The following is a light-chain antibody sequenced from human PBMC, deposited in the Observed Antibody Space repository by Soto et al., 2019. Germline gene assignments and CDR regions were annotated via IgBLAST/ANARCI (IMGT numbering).Light chain of an antibody. V-gene: IGKV3-20*01. CDR1: QSISTTY. CDR2: GAS. Sequence: TQSPGTLSLSPVERVTLSCRASQSISTTYLAWYQHKPGQAPRLLIYGASSRATGIPDRFSGSGSGTDFTLTISRLEPEDFAVYYCQQSGGSTRTFGQGTKV. J-gene: IGKJ1*01. CDR3: QQSGGSTRT.